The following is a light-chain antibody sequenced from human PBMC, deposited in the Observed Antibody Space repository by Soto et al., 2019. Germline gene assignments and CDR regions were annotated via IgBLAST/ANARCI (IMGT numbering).Light chain of an antibody. CDR3: QKYNSAPLT. Sequence: DIQMTQSASSLSASVGDRVTITCRASQSITTYLNWYRQKPGKAPKLLIYKASTLKSGVPSRFSGSGAGTDFTLTISSLQPEDVATYYCQKYNSAPLTCGQGTRLEIK. CDR1: QSITTY. J-gene: IGKJ5*01. V-gene: IGKV1-39*01. CDR2: KAS.